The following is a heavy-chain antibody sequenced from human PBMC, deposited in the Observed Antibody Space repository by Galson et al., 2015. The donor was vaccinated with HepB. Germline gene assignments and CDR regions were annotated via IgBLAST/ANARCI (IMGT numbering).Heavy chain of an antibody. CDR2: INPNSGGT. CDR1: GYTFTGYY. D-gene: IGHD3-16*01. Sequence: SVKVSCKASGYTFTGYYMHWVRQAPGQGLEWMGRINPNSGGTNYAQKFQGRVTMTRDTSISTAYMELSRLRSDDTAVYYCARVPYDYIWAFDFDYWGQGTLVTVSS. V-gene: IGHV1-2*06. CDR3: ARVPYDYIWAFDFDY. J-gene: IGHJ4*02.